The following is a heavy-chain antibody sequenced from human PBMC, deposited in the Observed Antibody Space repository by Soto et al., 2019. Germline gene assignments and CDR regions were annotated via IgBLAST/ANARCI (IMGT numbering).Heavy chain of an antibody. CDR3: TRDGLSGRYYVGVVLT. J-gene: IGHJ5*02. CDR1: GFTFGDYA. CDR2: IRSKAYGGTT. D-gene: IGHD1-26*01. V-gene: IGHV3-49*03. Sequence: GGSLRLSCTASGFTFGDYAMSWFRQAPGKGLEWVGFIRSKAYGGTTEYAASVKGRFTISRDDSKSIAYLQMNSLKTEDTAVYYCTRDGLSGRYYVGVVLTWGQGTLVTVSS.